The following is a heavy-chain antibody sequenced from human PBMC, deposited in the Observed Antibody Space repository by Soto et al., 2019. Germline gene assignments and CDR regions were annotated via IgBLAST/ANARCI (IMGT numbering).Heavy chain of an antibody. Sequence: QVQLQESGPGLVKPSGTLSLTCAVSGGSISSTNWWTWVRQSPGRGLEWIGAIYHSGTTNYSPSRKSRVNIAVDMSTNHLSLTLISVTAADTAVYYCAFPATADFDYWGKGILVTVSS. V-gene: IGHV4-4*02. J-gene: IGHJ4*02. D-gene: IGHD6-13*01. CDR3: AFPATADFDY. CDR2: IYHSGTT. CDR1: GGSISSTNW.